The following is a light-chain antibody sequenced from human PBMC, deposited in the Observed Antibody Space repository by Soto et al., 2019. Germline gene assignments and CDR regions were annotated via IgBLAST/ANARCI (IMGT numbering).Light chain of an antibody. CDR2: DTS. V-gene: IGKV3-11*01. J-gene: IGKJ4*01. CDR3: QQRSNWPPRLT. Sequence: EIVLTQSPATLSLSPGERATLSCRASQSVGGYLAWYQQKPDQAPKLLIYDTSSRATGIPARFSGSGSGTDFTLTISSLEPEDSAVYYCQQRSNWPPRLTFGGGTKVEIK. CDR1: QSVGGY.